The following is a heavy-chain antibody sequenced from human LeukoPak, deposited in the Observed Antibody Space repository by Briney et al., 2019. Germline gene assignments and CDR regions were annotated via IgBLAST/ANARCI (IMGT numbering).Heavy chain of an antibody. CDR2: ISSGGSSI. CDR3: ARSSGWYTGFDF. D-gene: IGHD6-19*01. Sequence: GGSLRLSCAASGFTFSSYGMHWVRQAPGKGLEWVSYISSGGSSIYYADSVKGRFTISRDNAKNSLYLQMNSLRAEDTAVYYCARSSGWYTGFDFWGQGTLVTVSS. CDR1: GFTFSSYG. V-gene: IGHV3-48*04. J-gene: IGHJ4*02.